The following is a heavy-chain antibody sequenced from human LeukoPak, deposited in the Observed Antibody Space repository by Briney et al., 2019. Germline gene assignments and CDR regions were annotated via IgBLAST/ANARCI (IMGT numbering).Heavy chain of an antibody. CDR2: IGSSSNYI. CDR1: GFTFSSYS. V-gene: IGHV3-21*04. J-gene: IGHJ4*02. D-gene: IGHD4-17*01. Sequence: GGSLRLSCAASGFTFSSYSMNWVRQAPGKGLEWVSSIGSSSNYIYYADSVKGRFTISSDNYKNTVYLQMNNLRAEDTAVYYCARATTRITTFDYWGQGALVTVSS. CDR3: ARATTRITTFDY.